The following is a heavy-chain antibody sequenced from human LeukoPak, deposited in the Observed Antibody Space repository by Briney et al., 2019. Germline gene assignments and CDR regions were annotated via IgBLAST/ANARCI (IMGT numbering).Heavy chain of an antibody. V-gene: IGHV1-2*02. D-gene: IGHD1-26*01. CDR2: INPNSDGT. J-gene: IGHJ4*02. CDR1: GYTFTGYY. Sequence: GASVKVSCKASGYTFTGYYIHWVRQAPGQGLEWMGWINPNSDGTDYAQKFQGRVTMTSDASINTAYMELSRLTSDDTAMYCCARGETWWEQRSYFDFWGQGTLANVSS. CDR3: ARGETWWEQRSYFDF.